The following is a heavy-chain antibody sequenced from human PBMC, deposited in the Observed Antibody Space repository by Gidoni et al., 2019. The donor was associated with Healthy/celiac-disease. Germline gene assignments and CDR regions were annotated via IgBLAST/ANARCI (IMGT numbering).Heavy chain of an antibody. CDR2: IGTAGDT. Sequence: EVQLVESGGGLVQPGGSLRLSCAASGFTFSSYDMHWVRQATGKGLEWVSAIGTAGDTYYPGSVKGRFTISRENAKNSLYLQMNSLRAGDTAVYYCARARPDNGAFDIWGQGTMVTVSS. CDR1: GFTFSSYD. V-gene: IGHV3-13*01. CDR3: ARARPDNGAFDI. D-gene: IGHD2-8*01. J-gene: IGHJ3*02.